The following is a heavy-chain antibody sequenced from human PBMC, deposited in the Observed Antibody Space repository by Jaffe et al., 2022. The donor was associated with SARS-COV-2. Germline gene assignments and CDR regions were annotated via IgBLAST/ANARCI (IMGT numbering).Heavy chain of an antibody. V-gene: IGHV3-53*03. CDR2: IYSGGDT. J-gene: IGHJ4*02. CDR3: ARGGGAYCGDKCKRTIDF. Sequence: EVHLVESGGGLIQPGGSLRLTCAVSGLTVSSDYMSWVRQPPGKGLEWVSVIYSGGDTYYADSVKGRFIISRDNSKNTLQLQMNSLRAEDTAVYFCARGGGAYCGDKCKRTIDFWGQGTLVTVSS. CDR1: GLTVSSDY. D-gene: IGHD2-21*01.